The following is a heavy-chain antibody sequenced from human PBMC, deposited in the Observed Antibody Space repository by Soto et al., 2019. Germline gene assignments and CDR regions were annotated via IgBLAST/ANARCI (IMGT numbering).Heavy chain of an antibody. V-gene: IGHV3-48*02. Sequence: GKGLEWVSYISSSSSTMYYADSVKCRFTISRDNAKNSLYLQMNSLRDDDTAVYYFFQAEDGIRCLCTVSAFLLNRSSDL. CDR2: ISSSSSTM. J-gene: IGHJ2*01. D-gene: IGHD3-3*01. CDR3: FQAEDGIRCLCTVSAFLLNRSSDL.